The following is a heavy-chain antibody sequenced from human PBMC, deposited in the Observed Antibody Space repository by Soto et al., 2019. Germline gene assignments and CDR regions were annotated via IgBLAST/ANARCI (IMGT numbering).Heavy chain of an antibody. CDR2: ISYSGSA. J-gene: IGHJ2*01. CDR1: GGSISRGNYY. V-gene: IGHV4-30-4*01. CDR3: ARRKERWLQYWSFDV. Sequence: SPTLSRTCPVSGGSISRGNYYWSWIRQPPGKGLEWIGFISYSGSAYYNPSLKSRVTISVDTSKKQFSLELNAVTAADTAVYYCARRKERWLQYWSFDVWARGTLVTVSS. D-gene: IGHD5-12*01.